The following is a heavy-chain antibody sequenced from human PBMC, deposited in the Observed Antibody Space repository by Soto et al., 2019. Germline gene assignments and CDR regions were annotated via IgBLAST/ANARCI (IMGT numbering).Heavy chain of an antibody. CDR2: IRSKANSYAT. Sequence: EVQLLESGGGLVQPGGSLRLSCAASGFTFSGSAMHWVRQASGKGLEWVGRIRSKANSYATAYAASVKGRFTISRDDSKNTAYLQMNSLKTEDTAVYYCTRHYGGTFANFDYWGQGTLVTVSS. V-gene: IGHV3-73*01. CDR3: TRHYGGTFANFDY. CDR1: GFTFSGSA. D-gene: IGHD2-15*01. J-gene: IGHJ4*02.